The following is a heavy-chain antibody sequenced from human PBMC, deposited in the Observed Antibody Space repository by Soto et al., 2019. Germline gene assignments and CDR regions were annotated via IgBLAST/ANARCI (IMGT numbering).Heavy chain of an antibody. CDR2: ISSRATGI. CDR3: ARPRAVDGYDGGYFFDF. J-gene: IGHJ4*02. Sequence: EVKLVESGGGLVHPGGSLRISCAASGFTFRSYEMNWVRQAPGKGLEWVAYISSRATGIFYADSVKGRFTISRDDANNSLYLQMNSLRAEDTAVYYCARPRAVDGYDGGYFFDFWGQGTLVTVSS. D-gene: IGHD5-12*01. V-gene: IGHV3-48*03. CDR1: GFTFRSYE.